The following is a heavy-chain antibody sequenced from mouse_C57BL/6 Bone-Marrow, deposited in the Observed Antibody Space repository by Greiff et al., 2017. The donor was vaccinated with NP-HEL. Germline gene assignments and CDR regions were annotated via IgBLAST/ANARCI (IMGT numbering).Heavy chain of an antibody. CDR1: GFTFSDYY. CDR3: ARERPFYGNFDY. CDR2: INYDGSST. V-gene: IGHV5-16*01. D-gene: IGHD2-1*01. Sequence: EVMLVESEGGLVQPGSSMKLSCTASGFTFSDYYMAWVRQVPEKGLEWVANINYDGSSTYYLDSLKSRFIISRDNAKNILYLQMSSLKSEDTATYYCARERPFYGNFDYWGQGTTLTVSS. J-gene: IGHJ2*01.